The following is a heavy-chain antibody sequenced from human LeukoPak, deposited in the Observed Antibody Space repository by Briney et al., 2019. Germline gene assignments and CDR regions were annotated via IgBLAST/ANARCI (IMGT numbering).Heavy chain of an antibody. Sequence: GASVTVSCKASGFTFTSSAMQWVRQARGQRLEWIGWIVVGSGNTNYAQKFQERVTITRDMSTSTAYMELSSLRSEDTAVYYCAADQNSGSYDYWGQGTLVTVSS. V-gene: IGHV1-58*02. CDR1: GFTFTSSA. J-gene: IGHJ4*02. CDR3: AADQNSGSYDY. D-gene: IGHD1-26*01. CDR2: IVVGSGNT.